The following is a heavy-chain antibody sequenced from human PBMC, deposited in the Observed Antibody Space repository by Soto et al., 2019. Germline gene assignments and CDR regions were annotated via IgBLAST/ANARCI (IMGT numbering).Heavy chain of an antibody. J-gene: IGHJ4*02. D-gene: IGHD2-15*01. CDR3: ARDILTDFDY. Sequence: SETLSLTCAVYGGSFSDYYWNWIRQPPGKGLQWIGKIYHSGSTNYNPSLKSRVTISVDTSKNQFSLKLSSVTAADTAVYYCARDILTDFDYWGQRTLVTVSS. V-gene: IGHV4-34*01. CDR2: IYHSGST. CDR1: GGSFSDYY.